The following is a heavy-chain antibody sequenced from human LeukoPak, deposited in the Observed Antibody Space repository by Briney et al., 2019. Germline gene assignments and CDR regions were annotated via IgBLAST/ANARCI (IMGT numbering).Heavy chain of an antibody. D-gene: IGHD2-2*01. CDR1: GGSFSGYY. V-gene: IGHV4-34*01. Sequence: SETLSLTCAVYGGSFSGYYWSWIRQPPGKGLEWIGEINHSGSTNYNPSLKSRVTISVDTSKNQFSLKLSSVTAADTAVYYCAGGLSDCSSTSCYPPKRWFDPWGQGTLVTVSS. CDR3: AGGLSDCSSTSCYPPKRWFDP. J-gene: IGHJ5*02. CDR2: INHSGST.